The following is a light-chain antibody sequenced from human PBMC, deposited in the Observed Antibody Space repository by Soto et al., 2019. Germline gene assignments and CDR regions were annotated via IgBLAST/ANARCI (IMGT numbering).Light chain of an antibody. CDR1: QSVSSSY. CDR3: QQYGSPPQT. CDR2: GAS. Sequence: EIVLTQSPGTLSLSPGERATLSCRASQSVSSSYLAWYQQKPGQAPRLLIYGASSRATGIPDRFSGSGSGTDFTLTISRLEPGDFVVYYCQQYGSPPQTFGQGTKVDIK. J-gene: IGKJ1*01. V-gene: IGKV3-20*01.